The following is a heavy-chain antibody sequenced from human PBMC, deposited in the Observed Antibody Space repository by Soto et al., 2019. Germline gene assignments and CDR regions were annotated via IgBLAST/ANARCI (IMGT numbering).Heavy chain of an antibody. CDR2: MNPGSGKT. Sequence: ASVKVSGKASGYTFINFDISWVRQAAGQGPEWLGWMNPGSGKTGYASKFQGRVAMTRDASTGTSHLELSSLTSDDTAVYYCARMASFGTLNWFDPWGQGTQVTVSS. CDR3: ARMASFGTLNWFDP. V-gene: IGHV1-8*02. D-gene: IGHD3-16*01. J-gene: IGHJ5*02. CDR1: GYTFINFD.